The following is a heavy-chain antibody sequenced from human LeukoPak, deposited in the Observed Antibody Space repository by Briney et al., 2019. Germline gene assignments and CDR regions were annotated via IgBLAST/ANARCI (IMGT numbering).Heavy chain of an antibody. CDR3: ANEGPYTSSSPTGY. Sequence: PGGSLRLSCGASGFTFSSYWMSWVRQAPGKGLEWVANINQDGSEKYYVDSVKGRFTISRDNAKNSLYLQMNSLRADDTAVYYCANEGPYTSSSPTGYWGQGTLVTVSS. V-gene: IGHV3-7*01. D-gene: IGHD6-6*01. CDR2: INQDGSEK. CDR1: GFTFSSYW. J-gene: IGHJ4*02.